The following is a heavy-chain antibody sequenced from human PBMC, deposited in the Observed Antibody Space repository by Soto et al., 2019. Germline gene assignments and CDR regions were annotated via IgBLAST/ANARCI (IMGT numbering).Heavy chain of an antibody. V-gene: IGHV1-8*01. CDR1: GYSFTSYD. CDR2: MNPNSGNT. Sequence: QVQLVQSGAEVKKPGASVKVSCKASGYSFTSYDINWVRQATGQGLEWMGWMNPNSGNTGYAQKFQGRVSMTRNTSMSTAYMELSSLRSEDTAVYHCARGGYGDYPPFDYWSQGTLVTVSS. CDR3: ARGGYGDYPPFDY. J-gene: IGHJ4*02. D-gene: IGHD4-17*01.